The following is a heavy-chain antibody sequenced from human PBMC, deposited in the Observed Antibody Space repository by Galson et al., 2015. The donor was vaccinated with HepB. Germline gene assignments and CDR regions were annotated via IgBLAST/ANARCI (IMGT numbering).Heavy chain of an antibody. D-gene: IGHD2-2*01. J-gene: IGHJ3*02. CDR3: ARTIYCSSTSCYGLEAFDI. CDR1: GFTFSSYW. CDR2: INSDGSST. V-gene: IGHV3-74*01. Sequence: SLRLSCAASGFTFSSYWMHWVRQAPGKGLVWVSRINSDGSSTSYADSVKGRFTISRDNAKNTLYLQMNSLRAEDTAVYYCARTIYCSSTSCYGLEAFDIWGQGTMVTVSS.